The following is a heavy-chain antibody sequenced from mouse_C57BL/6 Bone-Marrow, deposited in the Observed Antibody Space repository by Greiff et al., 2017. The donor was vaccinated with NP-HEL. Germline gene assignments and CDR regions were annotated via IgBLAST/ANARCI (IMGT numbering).Heavy chain of an antibody. Sequence: QVQLQQPGAELVKPGASVKLSCKASGYTFTSYWMHWVKQRPGQGLEWIGMIHPNSGSTNYNEKLKSKATLTVDKSSSTAYMQLRSLTSEDSAVYYCARLFLSSVSRFDSWGQGTTLTVSS. J-gene: IGHJ2*01. D-gene: IGHD6-1*01. CDR2: IHPNSGST. V-gene: IGHV1-64*01. CDR3: ARLFLSSVSRFDS. CDR1: GYTFTSYW.